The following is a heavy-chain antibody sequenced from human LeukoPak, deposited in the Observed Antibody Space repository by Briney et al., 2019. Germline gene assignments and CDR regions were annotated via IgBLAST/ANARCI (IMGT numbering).Heavy chain of an antibody. Sequence: GGSLRLSCAVSGLIVSRHYMSWVRQAPGKGLEWVSVLYTDVTTYYSDSVKGRFTISRDDSKNTLYLQMNSLRAEDTAMYYCVTTEGYAYPYYWGRGTLVTVSS. CDR1: GLIVSRHY. CDR3: VTTEGYAYPYY. CDR2: LYTDVTT. J-gene: IGHJ4*02. D-gene: IGHD2-15*01. V-gene: IGHV3-53*01.